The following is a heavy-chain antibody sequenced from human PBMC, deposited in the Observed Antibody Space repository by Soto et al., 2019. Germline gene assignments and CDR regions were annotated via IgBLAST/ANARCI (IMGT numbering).Heavy chain of an antibody. J-gene: IGHJ6*02. CDR2: IWLDGSKK. V-gene: IGHV3-33*01. Sequence: GGSLRLSCAASGIKFSSYGMHWVRQAPGKGLEWVAVIWLDGSKKYYVDSVKGRFTISRDNSNNTLYLQMNSLRAEDTGVYYCARELLYGSGSRNFHYYGMDVWGQGTTVTVSS. D-gene: IGHD3-10*01. CDR3: ARELLYGSGSRNFHYYGMDV. CDR1: GIKFSSYG.